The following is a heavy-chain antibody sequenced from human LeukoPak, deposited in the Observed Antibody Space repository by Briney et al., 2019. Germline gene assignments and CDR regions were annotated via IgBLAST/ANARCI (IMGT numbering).Heavy chain of an antibody. CDR2: ITSSTSYI. CDR3: ARDAAFDI. Sequence: GGSLRLSRAASGFTFSSYTMNWVRQAPGKGPEWVSCITSSTSYIYYADSVKGRFTISRDNAKNSLYLQMNSLRAEDTAVYYCARDAAFDIWGQGTMVTVSS. V-gene: IGHV3-21*01. CDR1: GFTFSSYT. J-gene: IGHJ3*02.